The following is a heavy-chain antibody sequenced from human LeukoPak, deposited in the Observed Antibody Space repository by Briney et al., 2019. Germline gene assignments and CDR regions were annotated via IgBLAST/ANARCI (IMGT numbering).Heavy chain of an antibody. CDR2: ISAYNGNT. CDR3: ARGVTIFGVVNGFDY. V-gene: IGHV1-18*01. D-gene: IGHD3-3*01. Sequence: ASVKVSCKASGYTFTSYGISWVRQAPGQGLEWMGWISAYNGNTNYARKLQGRVTMTTDTSTSTAYMELRSLRSDDTAVYYCARGVTIFGVVNGFDYWGQGTLVTVSS. CDR1: GYTFTSYG. J-gene: IGHJ4*02.